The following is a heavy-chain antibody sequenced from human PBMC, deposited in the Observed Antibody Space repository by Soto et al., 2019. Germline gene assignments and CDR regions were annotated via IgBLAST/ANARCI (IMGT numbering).Heavy chain of an antibody. V-gene: IGHV1-18*01. D-gene: IGHD3-10*01. J-gene: IGHJ6*02. CDR3: AKASMVRGVIYYYGMDV. Sequence: ASVKVSCKASGYTFTSYGISWVRQAPGQGLEWMGWISAYNGNTNYAQKLQGRVTMTTDTSTSTAYMELRSLRSDDTAVYYCAKASMVRGVIYYYGMDVWGQGTTVTVSS. CDR1: GYTFTSYG. CDR2: ISAYNGNT.